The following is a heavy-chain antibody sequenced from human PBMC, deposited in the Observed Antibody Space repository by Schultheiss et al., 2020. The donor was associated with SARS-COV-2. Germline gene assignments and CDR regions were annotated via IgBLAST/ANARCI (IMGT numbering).Heavy chain of an antibody. V-gene: IGHV3-21*01. J-gene: IGHJ4*02. CDR2: ISGDGNSI. CDR3: ARGGRYFDWLLLAS. CDR1: GFTVSSNE. D-gene: IGHD3-9*01. Sequence: GGSLRLSCAASGFTVSSNEMSWVRQAPGKGLEWVSSISGDGNSIYYADSVKGRFTISRDNAKNSLYLQMNRLRAEETALYYCARGGRYFDWLLLASWGQGTQVTVSS.